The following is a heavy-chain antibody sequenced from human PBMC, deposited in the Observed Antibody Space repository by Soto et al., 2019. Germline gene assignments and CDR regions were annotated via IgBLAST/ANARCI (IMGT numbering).Heavy chain of an antibody. J-gene: IGHJ4*02. CDR3: AKSPRGEMATD. Sequence: QVQLVQSGGEVKKPGASVTVSCKASGYTFSNYHITWVRQAPGQGLEWMAWINTYNGMTDYAQRFQGRVTMTRDISTSTAYMEFRNLGSDDTAVYFCAKSPRGEMATDWGQGTLVTVSS. CDR2: INTYNGMT. D-gene: IGHD5-12*01. CDR1: GYTFSNYH. V-gene: IGHV1-18*01.